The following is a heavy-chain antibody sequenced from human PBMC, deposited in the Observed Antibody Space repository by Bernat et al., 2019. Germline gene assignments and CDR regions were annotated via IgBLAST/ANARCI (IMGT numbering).Heavy chain of an antibody. CDR3: ARVLDGYCSGGSCYPQTTVFDY. J-gene: IGHJ4*02. V-gene: IGHV4-34*01. Sequence: QVQLQQWGAGLLKPSETLSLTCAVYGGSFSGYYWSWIRQPPGKGLEWIGEINHSGSTNYNPSLKSRVTISVDTSKNQFSLKLSSVTAADTAVYYCARVLDGYCSGGSCYPQTTVFDYWGQGTLVTVSS. CDR1: GGSFSGYY. CDR2: INHSGST. D-gene: IGHD2-15*01.